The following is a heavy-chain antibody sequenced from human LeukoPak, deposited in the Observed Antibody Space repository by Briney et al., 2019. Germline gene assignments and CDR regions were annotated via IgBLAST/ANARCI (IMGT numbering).Heavy chain of an antibody. CDR1: GFTFSSYS. CDR3: AKVLGGWFYY. J-gene: IGHJ4*02. D-gene: IGHD1-26*01. V-gene: IGHV3-23*01. Sequence: SAGSLRLSCAASGFTFSSYSMSWVRQAPGKGLEWVSAISGSGGSTYYADSVKGRFTIARDNSKNTLYLQMNSLRAEDTAVYYCAKVLGGWFYYWGQGTLVTVSS. CDR2: ISGSGGST.